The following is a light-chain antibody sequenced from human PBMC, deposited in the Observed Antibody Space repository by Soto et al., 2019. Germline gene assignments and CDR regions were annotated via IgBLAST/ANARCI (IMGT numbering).Light chain of an antibody. Sequence: EIVLTQSPATLSLSPGERATLSCRASQSVSSYLAWYQQKPGQAPRLLIYDASNRATGIPARFSGSGSGTDFTLTISSLEPEDFAVYYCPQRSNWPRKVTFGPGTKVDIK. V-gene: IGKV3-11*01. J-gene: IGKJ3*01. CDR1: QSVSSY. CDR2: DAS. CDR3: PQRSNWPRKVT.